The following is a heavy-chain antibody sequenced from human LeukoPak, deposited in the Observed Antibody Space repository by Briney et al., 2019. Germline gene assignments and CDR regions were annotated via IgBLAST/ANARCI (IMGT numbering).Heavy chain of an antibody. V-gene: IGHV3-30-3*01. D-gene: IGHD3-3*01. CDR3: ARDFWRLPDY. Sequence: GGSLRLSCAASGFTFSSYAMFWVRQAPGKGLEWVTIISKDGSDTFYADSVKGRFTISRDNSKNTLYLQLNSLTTEDTALYYCARDFWRLPDYWGQGTLVTVSS. CDR1: GFTFSSYA. J-gene: IGHJ4*02. CDR2: ISKDGSDT.